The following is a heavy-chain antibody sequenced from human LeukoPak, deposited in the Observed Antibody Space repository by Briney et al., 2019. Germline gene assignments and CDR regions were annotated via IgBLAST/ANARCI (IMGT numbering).Heavy chain of an antibody. CDR1: GYTFTSYY. Sequence: ASVKVSCKASGYTFTSYYMHWVRQAPGRGLEWMGIINPSGGSTSYAQKFQGRVTMTRDMSTSTVYMELSSLRSEDTAVYYCARAGSYGDYFRTGYFDYWGQGTLVTVSS. CDR3: ARAGSYGDYFRTGYFDY. V-gene: IGHV1-46*01. J-gene: IGHJ4*02. CDR2: INPSGGST. D-gene: IGHD4-17*01.